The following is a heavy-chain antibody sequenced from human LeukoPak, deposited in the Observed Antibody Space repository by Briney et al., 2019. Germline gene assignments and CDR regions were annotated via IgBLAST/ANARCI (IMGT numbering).Heavy chain of an antibody. Sequence: SETLSLTCAVYGGSFSGYYWSWIRQPPGKGLEWIGEINHSGSTNYNPSLKSRVTISVDTSKNQFSLKLSSVTAADTAVYYCARGEVAGRFDYWGQGTLVTVSS. CDR2: INHSGST. CDR3: ARGEVAGRFDY. V-gene: IGHV4-34*01. J-gene: IGHJ4*02. CDR1: GGSFSGYY.